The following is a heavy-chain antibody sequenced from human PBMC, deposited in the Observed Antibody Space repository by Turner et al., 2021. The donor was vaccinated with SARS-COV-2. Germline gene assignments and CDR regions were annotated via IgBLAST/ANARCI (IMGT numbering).Heavy chain of an antibody. Sequence: EVQLVESGGGLVKPGGSLSLSCAASGFDFSSYTMNWVRQAPGKGLEWVSSISSSSSYIYYADSVKGRFTISRDNAKNSLYLQMNSLRAEDTAVYYCARSPTAPGYYYDSSGYYTPYYFDYWGQGTLVTVSS. D-gene: IGHD3-22*01. CDR1: GFDFSSYT. CDR3: ARSPTAPGYYYDSSGYYTPYYFDY. J-gene: IGHJ4*02. V-gene: IGHV3-21*01. CDR2: ISSSSSYI.